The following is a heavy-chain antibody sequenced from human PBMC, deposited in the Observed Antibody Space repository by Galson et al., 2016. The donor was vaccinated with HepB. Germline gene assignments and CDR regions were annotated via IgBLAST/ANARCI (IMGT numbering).Heavy chain of an antibody. V-gene: IGHV4-59*11. D-gene: IGHD1-26*01. CDR2: LDYSGNT. J-gene: IGHJ4*02. CDR3: ARDSGVGAATVLDS. Sequence: SETLSLTCSVSGVSISVHYWNWIRQSPGKGLEWIGYLDYSGNTNYNPSLKSRVTISVDSPKNQFSLKLRSVTAADTAVYYCARDSGVGAATVLDSWGPGILVTVSS. CDR1: GVSISVHY.